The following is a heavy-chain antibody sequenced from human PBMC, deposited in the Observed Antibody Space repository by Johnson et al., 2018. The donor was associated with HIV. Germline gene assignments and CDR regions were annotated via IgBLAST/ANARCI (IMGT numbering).Heavy chain of an antibody. CDR3: ARVVAYDAFDI. CDR2: ITSKTDGGTT. J-gene: IGHJ3*02. Sequence: VQLVESAGGVVHPGRSLRLSCAASGFTFSSYGMHWVRQAPSKGLEWVGRITSKTDGGTTDYAAPVKGRFTISRDNAKNSLYLQMNSLRAEDTAVYYCARVVAYDAFDIWGQGTMVTVSS. CDR1: GFTFSSYG. D-gene: IGHD5-12*01. V-gene: IGHV3-15*01.